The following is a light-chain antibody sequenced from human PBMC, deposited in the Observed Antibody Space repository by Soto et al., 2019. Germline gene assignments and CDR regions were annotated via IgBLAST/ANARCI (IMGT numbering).Light chain of an antibody. CDR2: QDS. CDR3: QAWDSSTVV. Sequence: SYELTQPPSVSVSPGLTASITCSGDKLGDKYACWYQQKPGQSPVLVIYQDSKRPSGIPERFSGSNSGNTATLTISGTQAMDEADYYCQAWDSSTVVFGTGTKLTVL. CDR1: KLGDKY. V-gene: IGLV3-1*01. J-gene: IGLJ1*01.